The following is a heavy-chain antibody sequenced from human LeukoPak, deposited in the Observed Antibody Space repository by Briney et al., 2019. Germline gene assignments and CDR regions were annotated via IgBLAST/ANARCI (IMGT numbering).Heavy chain of an antibody. CDR2: ISSSSSYI. J-gene: IGHJ4*02. V-gene: IGHV3-21*01. D-gene: IGHD6-13*01. CDR3: ARGTPPAAAGTDY. CDR1: GFTFSSYS. Sequence: GGSLRLSCAASGFTFSSYSMNWVRQAPGKGLEWVSSISSSSSYIYYADSVKGRFTISRDNAKSSLYLQMNSLRAEDTAVYYCARGTPPAAAGTDYWGQGTLVTVSS.